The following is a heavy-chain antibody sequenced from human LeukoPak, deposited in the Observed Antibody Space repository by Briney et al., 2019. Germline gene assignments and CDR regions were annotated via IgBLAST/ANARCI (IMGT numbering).Heavy chain of an antibody. CDR3: ARGGRYCSGGNCYSAESFQH. CDR1: GVSISSGYYF. Sequence: SETLSLTCTVSGVSISSGYYFWTWVRQPPGKGLEWVGYSFYSGTTYYNPSLESRVAISVDTSQNQFSLKVTSVTAADTAVYYCARGGRYCSGGNCYSAESFQHWGQGTLVTVSS. CDR2: SFYSGTT. J-gene: IGHJ1*01. D-gene: IGHD2-15*01. V-gene: IGHV4-30-4*01.